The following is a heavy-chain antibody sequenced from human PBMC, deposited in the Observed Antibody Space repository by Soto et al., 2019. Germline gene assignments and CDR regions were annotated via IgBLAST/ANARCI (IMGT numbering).Heavy chain of an antibody. V-gene: IGHV4-59*01. CDR2: IYYSGST. Sequence: SETLCLTWTVSGGSISTYYWSWIRQPPGTGLEWIGYIYYSGSTNYNPSLKSRVTMSVDTSRNQFSLKLSSVTAADTAVYYCARSGYYDSSGYYYYYWGQGTLVTLSS. CDR1: GGSISTYY. J-gene: IGHJ4*02. CDR3: ARSGYYDSSGYYYYY. D-gene: IGHD3-22*01.